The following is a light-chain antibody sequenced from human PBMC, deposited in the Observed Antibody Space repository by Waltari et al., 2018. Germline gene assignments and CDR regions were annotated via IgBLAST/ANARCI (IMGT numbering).Light chain of an antibody. V-gene: IGKV4-1*01. CDR2: WAS. CDR3: QQYYSAPMYT. CDR1: QSVFSSSNDQNY. Sequence: DIVMTQSPDSLAVSLGERATITCKSSQSVFSSSNDQNYLAWDHQKPGQPPKLLIYWASTREFGVTDRCSGSGSGTHFTLTITKLQPYDVGVYYCQQYYSAPMYTFGQGTKLEIK. J-gene: IGKJ2*01.